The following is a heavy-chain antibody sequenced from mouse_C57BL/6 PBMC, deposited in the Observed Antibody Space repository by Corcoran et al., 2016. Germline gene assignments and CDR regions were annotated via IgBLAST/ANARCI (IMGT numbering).Heavy chain of an antibody. CDR1: GYTFTDSN. V-gene: IGHV1-22*01. CDR2: INPNNGGT. D-gene: IGHD2-1*01. Sequence: EVQMQQSGPELVKPGASVETSCKASGYTFTDSNMHWWKQSHGKSLEWIGYINPNNGGTSYNQKFKGKATLTVNKSSSTAYMELRSLTSEDSAVYYCARSYGNFDYWGQGTTLTVSS. J-gene: IGHJ2*01. CDR3: ARSYGNFDY.